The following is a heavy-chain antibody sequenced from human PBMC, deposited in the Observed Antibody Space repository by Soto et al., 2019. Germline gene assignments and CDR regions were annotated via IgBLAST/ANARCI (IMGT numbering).Heavy chain of an antibody. CDR3: ASERSGYFDY. J-gene: IGHJ4*02. D-gene: IGHD3-3*01. V-gene: IGHV1-8*01. Sequence: QVQLVQSGAEVKKPGASVKVSCKASGYTFTSYDINWVRQATGQGLEWMGWMNPNSGNTGYAQQFQGRVTMTRNTSISTAYMELSSLRSQHTTVYNCASERSGYFDYWGQGDRVTVSS. CDR1: GYTFTSYD. CDR2: MNPNSGNT.